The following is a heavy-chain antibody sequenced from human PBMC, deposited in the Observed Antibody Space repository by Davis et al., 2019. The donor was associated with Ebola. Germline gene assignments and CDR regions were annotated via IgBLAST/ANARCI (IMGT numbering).Heavy chain of an antibody. D-gene: IGHD5-24*01. CDR3: TTDLRDGYREYYFDY. V-gene: IGHV3-30*02. CDR2: IRYDGSNK. J-gene: IGHJ4*02. Sequence: GESLKISCAASGFTFTNYWMHWVRQAPGKGLEWVAFIRYDGSNKYYADSVKGRFTISRDNSKNTLYLQMNSLRAEDTAVYYCTTDLRDGYREYYFDYWGQGSLVTVSS. CDR1: GFTFTNYW.